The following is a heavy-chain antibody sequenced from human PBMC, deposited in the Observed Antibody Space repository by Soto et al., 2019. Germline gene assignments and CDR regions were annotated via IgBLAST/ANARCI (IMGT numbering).Heavy chain of an antibody. V-gene: IGHV1-46*03. Sequence: ASVKVSCKASGYTFTSYYMHWVRQAPGQGLEWMGIINPSGGSTSYAQKFQGRVTMTRDTSTSTVYMELSSLRSEDTAVYYCAREGPNLYSGYDFGGGIDYWGQGTLVTVSS. D-gene: IGHD5-12*01. CDR3: AREGPNLYSGYDFGGGIDY. CDR2: INPSGGST. CDR1: GYTFTSYY. J-gene: IGHJ4*02.